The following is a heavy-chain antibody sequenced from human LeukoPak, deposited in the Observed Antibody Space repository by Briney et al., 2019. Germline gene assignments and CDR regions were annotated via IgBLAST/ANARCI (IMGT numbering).Heavy chain of an antibody. CDR1: GYTFTSYD. V-gene: IGHV1-8*01. Sequence: ASVKVSCKASGYTFTSYDINWVRQATGQGLEWMGWMNPNSGNTGYAQKFQGRVTMTRNTSISTAYMELSSLRSEDTAVYYCASSPYGSGSYFSYYYYYGVDVWGQGTTVTVSS. D-gene: IGHD3-10*01. J-gene: IGHJ6*02. CDR3: ASSPYGSGSYFSYYYYYGVDV. CDR2: MNPNSGNT.